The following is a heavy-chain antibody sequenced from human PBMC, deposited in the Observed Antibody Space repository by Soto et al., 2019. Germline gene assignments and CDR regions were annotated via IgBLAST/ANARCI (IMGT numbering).Heavy chain of an antibody. CDR3: ARFIAVAGTTIFDY. J-gene: IGHJ4*02. Sequence: ASVKVSCKASGYTFTSYAMHWVRQAPGQRLEWMGWINAGNGNTKYSQKFQGRVTITRDTSASTAYMELSSLRSEDTAVYYCARFIAVAGTTIFDYWGQGTRVTVSS. CDR1: GYTFTSYA. CDR2: INAGNGNT. V-gene: IGHV1-3*01. D-gene: IGHD6-19*01.